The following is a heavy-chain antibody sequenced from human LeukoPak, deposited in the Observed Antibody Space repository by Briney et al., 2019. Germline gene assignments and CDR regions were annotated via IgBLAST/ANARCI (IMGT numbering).Heavy chain of an antibody. D-gene: IGHD1-26*01. Sequence: PSETLSLTCAVSGVSISSSNWWSWVRQPPGKGLEWIGEIYHSGSTNYNPSLKSRVTISVDKSKNHFSLRLSSVTAADTAVYYCATKTVGATGYAFDIWGQGTMVTVPS. J-gene: IGHJ3*02. CDR3: ATKTVGATGYAFDI. V-gene: IGHV4-4*02. CDR1: GVSISSSNW. CDR2: IYHSGST.